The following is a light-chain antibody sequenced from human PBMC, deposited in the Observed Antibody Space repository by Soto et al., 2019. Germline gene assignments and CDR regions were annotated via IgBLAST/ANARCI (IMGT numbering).Light chain of an antibody. J-gene: IGLJ3*02. CDR2: SNN. V-gene: IGLV1-44*01. CDR3: AAWXXXLXXXV. CDR1: SSNIGTKT. Sequence: QAVVTQPPSASETPGQRVTISCSGSSSNIGTKTVKWYQQLPGTAPKLLIYSNNQRPLGVPDRFSGSKSGTSASLAISGLQSEDEADYYCAAWXXXLXXXVFGXGT.